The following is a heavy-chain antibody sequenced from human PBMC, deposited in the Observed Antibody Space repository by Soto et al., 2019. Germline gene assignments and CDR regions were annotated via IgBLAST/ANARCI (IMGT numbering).Heavy chain of an antibody. D-gene: IGHD6-19*01. V-gene: IGHV3-23*01. Sequence: LRLSCAASGFTFSSYAMSWVRQAPGKGLEWVSSLSVSGGSTYYADSVKGRFTISRDNSKDTLYLQMNSPRAEDTAVYYCAKNRFHQAPVAGSKDYWGQGTLVTVSS. CDR1: GFTFSSYA. J-gene: IGHJ4*02. CDR2: LSVSGGST. CDR3: AKNRFHQAPVAGSKDY.